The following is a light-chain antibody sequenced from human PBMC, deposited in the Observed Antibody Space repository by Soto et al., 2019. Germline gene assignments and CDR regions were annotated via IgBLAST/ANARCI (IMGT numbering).Light chain of an antibody. CDR3: QQYGSSPTT. Sequence: EIVSTQSPATLSLSPGERATLSCRASQSVSSSYLAWYQQKPGQAPRLLIYDASSRATGIPDRFSGSGSGTDFTLTISRLEPEDYAVYYCQQYGSSPTTFGQGTKVDIK. J-gene: IGKJ1*01. CDR1: QSVSSSY. CDR2: DAS. V-gene: IGKV3-20*01.